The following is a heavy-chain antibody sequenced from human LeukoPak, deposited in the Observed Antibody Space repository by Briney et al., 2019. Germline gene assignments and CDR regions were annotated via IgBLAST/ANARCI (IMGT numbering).Heavy chain of an antibody. Sequence: GGSLRLSCAASGFSFSTYWMHWVRQAPGKGLVWVSRINGDGSTTTYADSVKGRFTISRDNAKNTLYLQINSLRAEDTAMYYCARPDKGFGSWGQGTLVTVSS. V-gene: IGHV3-74*03. J-gene: IGHJ4*02. CDR1: GFSFSTYW. CDR3: ARPDKGFGS. CDR2: INGDGSTT.